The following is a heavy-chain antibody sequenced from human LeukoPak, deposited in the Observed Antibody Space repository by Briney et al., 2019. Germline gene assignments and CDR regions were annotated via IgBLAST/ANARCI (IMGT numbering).Heavy chain of an antibody. CDR3: AKGGSGSYYNIPTSYGMDV. Sequence: GGSLRLSCAASGFTFSSYGMHWVRQAPGKGLEWVGVISYDGSNKYYADSVKGRFTISRDNSKNTLYLQMNSLRAEDTAVYYCAKGGSGSYYNIPTSYGMDVWGQGTTVTVSS. V-gene: IGHV3-30*18. D-gene: IGHD3-10*01. CDR1: GFTFSSYG. CDR2: ISYDGSNK. J-gene: IGHJ6*02.